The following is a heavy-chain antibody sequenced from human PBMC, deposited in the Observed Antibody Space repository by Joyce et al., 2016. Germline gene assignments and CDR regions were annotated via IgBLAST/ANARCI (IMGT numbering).Heavy chain of an antibody. CDR2: IVPMRGKP. J-gene: IGHJ1*01. Sequence: QVQLVQSGAEVRKPGSSVKVSCEVSGSTFKNYAISWVGQAPGHGLEWMGGIVPMRGKPQFAQKFQGRATIMADESTKTAHMELTSLTFEDTALYYCARGDRAGMTGLPEYFQDWGHGTQVTISS. V-gene: IGHV1-69*01. CDR3: ARGDRAGMTGLPEYFQD. CDR1: GSTFKNYA. D-gene: IGHD3-9*01.